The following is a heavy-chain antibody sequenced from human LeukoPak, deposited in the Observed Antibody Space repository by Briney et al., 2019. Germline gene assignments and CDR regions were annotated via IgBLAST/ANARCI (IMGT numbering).Heavy chain of an antibody. D-gene: IGHD7-27*01. Sequence: GGSLRLSCAASGFTFSSYSMNWVRQAPGKGLEWVSYISSSSSYIYYADSVKGRFTISRDNAKNSLYLQMNSLRAEDTAVYYCARSSGDNWFDPWGQGTLVTVSS. V-gene: IGHV3-21*05. CDR3: ARSSGDNWFDP. CDR1: GFTFSSYS. J-gene: IGHJ5*02. CDR2: ISSSSSYI.